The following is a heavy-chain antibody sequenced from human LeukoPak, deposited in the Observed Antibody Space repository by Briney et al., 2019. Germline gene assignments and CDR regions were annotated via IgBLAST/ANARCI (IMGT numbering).Heavy chain of an antibody. CDR1: GYTFTSYY. V-gene: IGHV1-46*01. J-gene: IGHJ4*02. CDR3: ASTPGGHYDFWSGYYRGENYFDY. D-gene: IGHD3-3*01. CDR2: INPSGGST. Sequence: GASVKVSCKASGYTFTSYYMHWVRQAPGQGLEWMGIINPSGGSTSYAQKFQGRVTMTRDTSTSTVYMELSSLRSEDTAVYYCASTPGGHYDFWSGYYRGENYFDYWGQGTLVTVSS.